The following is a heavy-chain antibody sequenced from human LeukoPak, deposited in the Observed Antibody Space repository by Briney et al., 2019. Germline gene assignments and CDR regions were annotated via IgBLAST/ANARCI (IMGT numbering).Heavy chain of an antibody. D-gene: IGHD3-10*01. CDR2: IFYSGST. CDR3: ARESNYYGSGTGWFDP. J-gene: IGHJ5*02. V-gene: IGHV4-39*07. Sequence: SETLSLTCTVSGGSISTSNYYWGWIRQPPGKGLEWIGNIFYSGSTYYGPSLKSRLTISLDTSRNQFSLKLSSVTAADTAVYYCARESNYYGSGTGWFDPWGQGTLVTVSS. CDR1: GGSISTSNYY.